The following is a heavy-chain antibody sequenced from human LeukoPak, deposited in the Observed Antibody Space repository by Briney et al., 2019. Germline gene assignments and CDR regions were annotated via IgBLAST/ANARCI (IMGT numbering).Heavy chain of an antibody. Sequence: SETLSLTCAVYGGSFSGYYWSWIRQPPGKGLEWIGEINHSGGTNYNPSLKSRVTISVDTSKNQFSLKLSSVTAADTAVYYCARCITTYYYDSSGYYPTWFDPWGQGTLVTVSS. CDR2: INHSGGT. CDR3: ARCITTYYYDSSGYYPTWFDP. V-gene: IGHV4-34*01. J-gene: IGHJ5*02. CDR1: GGSFSGYY. D-gene: IGHD3-22*01.